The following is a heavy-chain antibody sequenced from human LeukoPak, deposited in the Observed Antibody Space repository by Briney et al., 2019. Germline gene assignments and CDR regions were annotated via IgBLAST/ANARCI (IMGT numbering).Heavy chain of an antibody. CDR1: GYTFTNYD. V-gene: IGHV1-8*03. D-gene: IGHD3-16*01. J-gene: IGHJ2*01. Sequence: ASVKVSCKASGYTFTNYDINWVRQATGQGLEWMGWMNPNSGNTGYAQKFQGRVTITTNTSISTAYMELSSLRSEDTAVYYCARLLSWGVTRSYWYFDLWGRGTLVTVSS. CDR2: MNPNSGNT. CDR3: ARLLSWGVTRSYWYFDL.